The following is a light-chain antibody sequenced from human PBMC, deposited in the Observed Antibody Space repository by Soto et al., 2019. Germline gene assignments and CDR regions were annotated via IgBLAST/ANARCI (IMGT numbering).Light chain of an antibody. Sequence: GQRVTISCSGSSSNIGSNTVNWYQQLPGTAPKLLIYSNNQRPSGVPDRFSGSKSGTSASLAISGLQSEDEADYYCAAWDDSLNGFFVFGTGTKVTVL. J-gene: IGLJ1*01. CDR2: SNN. CDR1: SSNIGSNT. V-gene: IGLV1-44*01. CDR3: AAWDDSLNGFFV.